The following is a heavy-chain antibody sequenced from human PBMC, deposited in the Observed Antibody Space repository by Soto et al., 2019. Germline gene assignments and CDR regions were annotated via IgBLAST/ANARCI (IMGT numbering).Heavy chain of an antibody. Sequence: GGSLRLSCAASGFTFSSYAMSWVRQAPGKGLEWVSAISGSGGSTYYADSVKGRFTISRDNSKNTLYLQMNSLRAEDTAVYYCAKTLSHYDYIWGSYRDLPDYWGQGTLVTVSS. D-gene: IGHD3-16*02. CDR2: ISGSGGST. CDR1: GFTFSSYA. CDR3: AKTLSHYDYIWGSYRDLPDY. J-gene: IGHJ4*02. V-gene: IGHV3-23*01.